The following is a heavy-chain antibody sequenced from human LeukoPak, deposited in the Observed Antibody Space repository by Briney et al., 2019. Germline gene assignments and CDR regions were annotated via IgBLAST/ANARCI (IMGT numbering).Heavy chain of an antibody. Sequence: SETLSLTCTVSGGSNSSHNWSWIRQPPGKGLEGIGYIYYSGSTNYNPSLKSRVTMSVDMSKNQFSLNLRSVTAADTAVYYCARDYYASRGDAFDMWGQGTMVTVSS. V-gene: IGHV4-59*11. CDR3: ARDYYASRGDAFDM. D-gene: IGHD3-22*01. CDR2: IYYSGST. CDR1: GGSNSSHN. J-gene: IGHJ3*02.